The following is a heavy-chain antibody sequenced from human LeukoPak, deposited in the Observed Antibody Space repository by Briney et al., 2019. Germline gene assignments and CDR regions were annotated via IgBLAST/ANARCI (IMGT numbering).Heavy chain of an antibody. CDR3: ARALGGTILTFDI. D-gene: IGHD3-3*01. V-gene: IGHV3-48*03. CDR1: GFTFSSYE. Sequence: GGSLRLSCAASGFTFSSYEMNWVRQAPGKGLEWVSYISSSGSTIYYADSVEGRFTISRDNAKNSLYLQMNSLRAEDTAVYYCARALGGTILTFDIWGQGTMVTVSS. J-gene: IGHJ3*02. CDR2: ISSSGSTI.